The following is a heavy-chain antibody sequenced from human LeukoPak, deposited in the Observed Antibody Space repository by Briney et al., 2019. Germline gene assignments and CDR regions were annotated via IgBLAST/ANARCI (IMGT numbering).Heavy chain of an antibody. V-gene: IGHV3-30*04. J-gene: IGHJ5*02. D-gene: IGHD6-6*01. CDR1: GFTFSSYA. CDR3: ARDRSIAARPGWFDP. CDR2: ISYDGSNK. Sequence: GRSLRLSCAAPGFTFSSYAMHWVRQAPGKGLEWVAVISYDGSNKYYADSVKGRFTISRDNSKNTLYLQLNSLRAEDTAVYYCARDRSIAARPGWFDPWGQGTLVTVSS.